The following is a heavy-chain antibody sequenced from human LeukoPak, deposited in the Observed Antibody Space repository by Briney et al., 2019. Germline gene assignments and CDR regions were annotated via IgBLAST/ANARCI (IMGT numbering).Heavy chain of an antibody. CDR1: GFTFSSYD. J-gene: IGHJ4*02. Sequence: PGGSLRLSCAASGFTFSSYDMHWVRQAPGKGLEWVAVISFDGSNKYCAVSVKGGFTISRDDSKNTLYLQMNSLRAEDTAVYYCARDIESGYFDYWGQGTLVTVSS. CDR3: ARDIESGYFDY. CDR2: ISFDGSNK. D-gene: IGHD3-16*02. V-gene: IGHV3-33*01.